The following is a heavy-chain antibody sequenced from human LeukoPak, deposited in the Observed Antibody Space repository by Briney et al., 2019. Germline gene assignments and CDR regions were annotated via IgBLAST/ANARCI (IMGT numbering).Heavy chain of an antibody. CDR2: LSDSGVYT. Sequence: QPGGSLRLSCAASGFTFSNYAMTWVRQAPGKGLEWVSILSDSGVYTYYADSVKGRFTTSRDNSNNMLYLQMNSLRAEDTAVYYCAKKAHYDAYAKYFDYWGQGTLVTVSS. D-gene: IGHD4-17*01. CDR3: AKKAHYDAYAKYFDY. V-gene: IGHV3-23*01. CDR1: GFTFSNYA. J-gene: IGHJ4*02.